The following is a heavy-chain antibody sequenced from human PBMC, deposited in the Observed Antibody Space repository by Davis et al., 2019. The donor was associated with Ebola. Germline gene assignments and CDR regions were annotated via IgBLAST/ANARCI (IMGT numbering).Heavy chain of an antibody. CDR1: GGSFSGYY. Sequence: MPSETLSLTCAVYGGSFSGYYWSWIRQPPGKGLEWIGEINHSGSTNYNPSLKSRVTISVDTSKNQFSLKLSSVTAADTAVYYCARLVPHYYYYGRDVWGQGTTVTVSS. CDR2: INHSGST. V-gene: IGHV4-34*01. CDR3: ARLVPHYYYYGRDV. J-gene: IGHJ6*02.